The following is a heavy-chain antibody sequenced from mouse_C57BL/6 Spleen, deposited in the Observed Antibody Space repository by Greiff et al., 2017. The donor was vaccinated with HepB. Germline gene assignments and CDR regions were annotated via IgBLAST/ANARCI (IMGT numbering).Heavy chain of an antibody. CDR2: IDPSDSET. V-gene: IGHV1-52*01. D-gene: IGHD1-1*01. CDR3: ARGELLRSYYFDY. Sequence: QVQLQQPGAELVRPGSSVKLSCKASGYTFTSYWMHWVKQRPIQGLEWIGNIDPSDSETHYNQKFKDKATLTVDKSSSTAYMQLSSLTSEDSAVYYCARGELLRSYYFDYWGQGTTLTVSS. J-gene: IGHJ2*01. CDR1: GYTFTSYW.